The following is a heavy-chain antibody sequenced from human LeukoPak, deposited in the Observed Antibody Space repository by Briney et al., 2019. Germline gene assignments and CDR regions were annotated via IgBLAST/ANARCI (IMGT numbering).Heavy chain of an antibody. CDR1: GGTFSSYA. V-gene: IGHV1-69*04. CDR3: ARGYCSGGSCYFDY. D-gene: IGHD2-15*01. J-gene: IGHJ4*02. Sequence: GSSVKVSCKASGGTFSSYAISWVRQAPGQGLEWMGRIIPILGIANYAQKFQGRVTITADKSTSTAYMELSSLRSKDTAVYYCARGYCSGGSCYFDYWGQGTLVTVSS. CDR2: IIPILGIA.